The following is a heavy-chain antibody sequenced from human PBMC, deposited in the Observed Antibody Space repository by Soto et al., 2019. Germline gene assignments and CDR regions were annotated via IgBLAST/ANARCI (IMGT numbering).Heavy chain of an antibody. D-gene: IGHD3-10*01. V-gene: IGHV2-5*02. CDR3: VRNWRYYGGDYYYGMDA. J-gene: IGHJ6*02. Sequence: ITLKESGPTLVKPTQTPTLTCTFSGFSLNTGGVGVGWVRQPRGKAMEWLALIYWDDDERYRPSLRSRLNIIKDTINTQVVLTMTNMDPEDTATYYCVRNWRYYGGDYYYGMDAWGQGTTVTVSS. CDR1: GFSLNTGGVG. CDR2: IYWDDDE.